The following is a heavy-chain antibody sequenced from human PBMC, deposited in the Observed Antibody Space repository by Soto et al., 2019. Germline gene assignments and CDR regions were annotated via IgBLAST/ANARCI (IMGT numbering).Heavy chain of an antibody. CDR3: ARDKFHAASPYYFDY. J-gene: IGHJ4*02. V-gene: IGHV3-33*08. Sequence: GGSLRLSCAASGFTFSSYGMHWVRQAPGKGLEWVAVIWYDGSNKYYADSVKGRFTISRDNSKNTLYLQMNSLSAEDTAVYYCARDKFHAASPYYFDYWGQGTLVTVSS. D-gene: IGHD6-25*01. CDR2: IWYDGSNK. CDR1: GFTFSSYG.